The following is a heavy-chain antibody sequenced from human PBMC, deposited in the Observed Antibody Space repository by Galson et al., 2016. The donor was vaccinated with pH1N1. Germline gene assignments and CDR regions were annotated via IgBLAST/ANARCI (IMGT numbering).Heavy chain of an antibody. D-gene: IGHD4-23*01. V-gene: IGHV4-34*01. J-gene: IGHJ4*02. CDR3: ARVDFGGNLGD. CDR1: GGSFSDYY. Sequence: SETLSLTCTVYGGSFSDYYWSWIRQPPGKGLEWVGEVNPSGSTIYNPSLNSRVIISADTSRNQFSLKLTSVTAADTAVYFCARVDFGGNLGDWGQGTQVTVSS. CDR2: VNPSGST.